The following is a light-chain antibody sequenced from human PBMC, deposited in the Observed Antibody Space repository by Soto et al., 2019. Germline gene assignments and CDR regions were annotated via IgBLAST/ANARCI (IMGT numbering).Light chain of an antibody. V-gene: IGLV3-21*02. CDR1: NIGSDS. CDR3: QVWDGSSDHYV. CDR2: DDS. Sequence: HDLTQPPSVSVAPGQTARITCGGDNIGSDSVHWYQQKPGQAPLLVVYDDSDRPSGIPERFSGFSYGNTATLTISRVEAGDEADYYCQVWDGSSDHYVFGTGTKVTVL. J-gene: IGLJ1*01.